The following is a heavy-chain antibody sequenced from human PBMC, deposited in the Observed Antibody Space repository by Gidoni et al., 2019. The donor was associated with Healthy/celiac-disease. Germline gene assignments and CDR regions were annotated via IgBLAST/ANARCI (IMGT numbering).Heavy chain of an antibody. CDR3: TTDSAGGWEWKGASCY. V-gene: IGHV3-15*01. J-gene: IGHJ4*02. Sequence: EVQLVESGGGLVKPGGSLRLSCAASGFTFSNAWMSWVRQAPGKGLEWVGRIKSKTDGGTTDYAAPVKGRFTISRDDSKNTLYLQMNSLKTEDTAVYYCTTDSAGGWEWKGASCYWGQGTLVTVSS. CDR1: GFTFSNAW. CDR2: IKSKTDGGTT. D-gene: IGHD3-16*01.